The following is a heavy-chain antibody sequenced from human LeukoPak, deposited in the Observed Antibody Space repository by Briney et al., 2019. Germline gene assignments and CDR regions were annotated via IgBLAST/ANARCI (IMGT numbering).Heavy chain of an antibody. J-gene: IGHJ4*02. CDR3: AKTTLDRDGYNSGFDY. D-gene: IGHD5-24*01. CDR1: GFTFSSYA. Sequence: GRSLRLSCAVSGFTFSSYAVAWVRQAPGKGLEWVSTISGSGGSAFYADSVKGRFTISRDNSENTLYLQMNSLIAEDTAVYFCAKTTLDRDGYNSGFDYWGQGTLVTVSS. V-gene: IGHV3-23*01. CDR2: ISGSGGSA.